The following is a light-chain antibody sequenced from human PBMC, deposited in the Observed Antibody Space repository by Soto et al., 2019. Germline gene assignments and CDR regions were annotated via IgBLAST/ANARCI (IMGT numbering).Light chain of an antibody. J-gene: IGLJ2*01. Sequence: QSALTQPRSVSGSPGQSVTISCTGTSSDVGGYNYVSWYQQHPGNAPKLMIYDVSKRPSGVPDRFSGSKSANTASLTISGLQAEDEADYYCCSYAGTYTLVFGGGTKLPVL. CDR1: SSDVGGYNY. V-gene: IGLV2-11*01. CDR3: CSYAGTYTLV. CDR2: DVS.